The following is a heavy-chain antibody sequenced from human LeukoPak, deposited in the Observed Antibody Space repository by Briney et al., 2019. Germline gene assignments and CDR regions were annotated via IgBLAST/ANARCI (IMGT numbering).Heavy chain of an antibody. J-gene: IGHJ4*01. Sequence: SSETLSLTCTVSGGSISSGSYYWSWIRQPAGKGLEWIGRIYTSGSTNYNPSLKSRVTISVDTSKNQFSLKLSSVTAADTAVYYSPRDPEYWGHVTLVTVSS. CDR2: IYTSGST. V-gene: IGHV4-61*02. CDR1: GGSISSGSYY. CDR3: PRDPEY.